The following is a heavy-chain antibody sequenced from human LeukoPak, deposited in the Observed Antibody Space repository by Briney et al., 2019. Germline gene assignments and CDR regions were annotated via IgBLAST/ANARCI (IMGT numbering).Heavy chain of an antibody. V-gene: IGHV4-39*07. Sequence: SETLSLTCSVSGGSIRSTTYYWGWIRQPPGKGLEWIGSIYYSGNTYYSPSLMSRVTISVDTSKNQFSLNLNSVTAADTAVYYCARDSRSGWGNWFDPWGQGTLVTVSS. CDR1: GGSIRSTTYY. J-gene: IGHJ5*02. D-gene: IGHD6-19*01. CDR2: IYYSGNT. CDR3: ARDSRSGWGNWFDP.